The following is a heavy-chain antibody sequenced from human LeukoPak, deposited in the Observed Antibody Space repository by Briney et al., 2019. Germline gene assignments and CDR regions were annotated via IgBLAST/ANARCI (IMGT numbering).Heavy chain of an antibody. D-gene: IGHD3-3*01. Sequence: GGSLRLSCAASGFTFSSYWMHWVRQAPGKGLVWVSRINTDGSSTSYADSVKGRFTISRDNSKNTLYLQMNSLRAEDTAVYYCAKDKSTPYYDFWSGYHTGYFDYWGQGTLVTVSS. CDR2: INTDGSST. V-gene: IGHV3-74*01. J-gene: IGHJ4*02. CDR3: AKDKSTPYYDFWSGYHTGYFDY. CDR1: GFTFSSYW.